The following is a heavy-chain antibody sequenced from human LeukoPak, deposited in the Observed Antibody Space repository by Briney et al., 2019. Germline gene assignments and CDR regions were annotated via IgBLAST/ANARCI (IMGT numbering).Heavy chain of an antibody. Sequence: GGSLRLSCAASGFTFTSYSMNWVRQAPGKGLEWVSYITSSSSTIYYAASVKGRFTISRDNAKNSLYLQMNSLRAEDTAIYYCATSRVFDHWGQGTLVTVSS. CDR1: GFTFTSYS. V-gene: IGHV3-48*01. CDR3: ATSRVFDH. J-gene: IGHJ4*02. CDR2: ITSSSSTI.